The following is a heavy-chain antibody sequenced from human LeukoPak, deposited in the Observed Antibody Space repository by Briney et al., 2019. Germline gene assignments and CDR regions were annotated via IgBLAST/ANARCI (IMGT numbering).Heavy chain of an antibody. CDR1: GGSISSGDYY. CDR2: IYYSGST. V-gene: IGHV4-30-4*01. D-gene: IGHD4-11*01. CDR3: ARVLSTYSNDLFDY. Sequence: SQTLSLTCTVSGGSISSGDYYWSWIRQPPGKGLEWIGYIYYSGSTYYNPSLKSRATISVDTSKNQFSLKLSSVTAADTAVYYCARVLSTYSNDLFDYWGQGTLVTVSS. J-gene: IGHJ4*02.